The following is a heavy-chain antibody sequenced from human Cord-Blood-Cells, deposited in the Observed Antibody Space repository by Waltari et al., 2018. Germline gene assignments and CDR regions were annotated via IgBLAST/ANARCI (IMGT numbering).Heavy chain of an antibody. D-gene: IGHD3-16*01. CDR3: ARDGGIGAFDI. CDR1: GGSISSGGYY. V-gene: IGHV4-31*03. Sequence: QVQLQESGPGLVKPSQTLSLTCTVSGGSISSGGYYWSWIRQHPGKGMEWIGYIYDSGRTYYNPSLKSRVTISVDTSKNQFSLKLSSGTAADTAVYYCARDGGIGAFDIWGQGTMVTVSS. J-gene: IGHJ3*02. CDR2: IYDSGRT.